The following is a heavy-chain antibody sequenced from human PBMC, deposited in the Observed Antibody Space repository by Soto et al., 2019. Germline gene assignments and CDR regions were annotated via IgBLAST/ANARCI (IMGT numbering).Heavy chain of an antibody. D-gene: IGHD3-9*01. Sequence: ASVKVTCKASGYTFTSYGISWVRQAPGQGLEWMGWISAYNGNTNYAQKLQGRVTMTTDTSTSTAYMELRSLRSDDTAVYYCARESLDYDILNLWGQGTLVTVSS. V-gene: IGHV1-18*01. CDR1: GYTFTSYG. J-gene: IGHJ5*02. CDR3: ARESLDYDILNL. CDR2: ISAYNGNT.